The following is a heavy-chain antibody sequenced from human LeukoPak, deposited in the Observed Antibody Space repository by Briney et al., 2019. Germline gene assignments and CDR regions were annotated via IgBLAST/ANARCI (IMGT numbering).Heavy chain of an antibody. CDR2: IYSGGST. J-gene: IGHJ4*02. D-gene: IGHD6-19*01. CDR1: GFTVSSNY. V-gene: IGHV3-53*01. Sequence: QPGGSLRLSCAASGFTVSSNYMSWVRQAPGKGLEWVSVIYSGGSTYYADSVKGRFTISRDNSKNTLYLQMNSLRAEDTAVYYCARNSQQWHFDYWGQGTLVTVSS. CDR3: ARNSQQWHFDY.